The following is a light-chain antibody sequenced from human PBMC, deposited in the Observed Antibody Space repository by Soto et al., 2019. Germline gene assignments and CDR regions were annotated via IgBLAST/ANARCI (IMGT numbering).Light chain of an antibody. Sequence: EIVMTQSPATLSVSPGERATLSCRASQSVSSNLAWYQQKPGQAPRLLIYGASTRATGIPARFSGSGSGTEFTLTISSLQSEDFAVYYCQQYNTWPPRAWTFGQGNKVEIK. CDR2: GAS. J-gene: IGKJ1*01. CDR1: QSVSSN. V-gene: IGKV3-15*01. CDR3: QQYNTWPPRAWT.